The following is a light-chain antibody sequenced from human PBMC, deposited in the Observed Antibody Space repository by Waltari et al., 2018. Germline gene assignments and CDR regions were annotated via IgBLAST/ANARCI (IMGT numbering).Light chain of an antibody. CDR2: VGS. CDR1: ESLFRSDTGSNY. J-gene: IGKJ2*01. Sequence: DIVMTQSPFSLSVSPGEPATISCTSSESLFRSDTGSNYLAWYLQTPGQSPHLLVYVGSTRASGVPDRFSGGGSDTDFILRSSAVEAEDAGVYYCLQGRHTPFTFGQGTKLEI. CDR3: LQGRHTPFT. V-gene: IGKV2-28*01.